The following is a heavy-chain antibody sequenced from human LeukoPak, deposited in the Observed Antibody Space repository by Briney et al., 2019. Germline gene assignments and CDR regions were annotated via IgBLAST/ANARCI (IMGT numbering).Heavy chain of an antibody. CDR3: ATGYSSSWYTSYYYGMDV. J-gene: IGHJ6*02. V-gene: IGHV4-4*07. Sequence: KPSETLSLTCTVSGGSIRSYHWSWIRQPAGKGLEWVGLIYTSGNTKYNSSLKSRVSMSVDTSKNQFSLKLRSVTAADTAVYYCATGYSSSWYTSYYYGMDVWGQGTTVTVSS. CDR2: IYTSGNT. CDR1: GGSIRSYH. D-gene: IGHD6-13*01.